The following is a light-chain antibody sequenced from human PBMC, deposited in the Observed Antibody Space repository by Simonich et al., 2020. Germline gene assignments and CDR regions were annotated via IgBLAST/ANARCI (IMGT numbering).Light chain of an antibody. J-gene: IGKJ3*01. CDR1: QSVSSY. V-gene: IGKV3-11*01. CDR2: DAS. CDR3: QQRSNWPLFT. Sequence: EIVLTQSPATLSLSPGERATLSCRASQSVSSYLAWYQPKPGPAPRLLLYDASNRATGIPARFSGSGSGTDFTLTISSLEPEDFAVYYCQQRSNWPLFTFGPGTKVDIK.